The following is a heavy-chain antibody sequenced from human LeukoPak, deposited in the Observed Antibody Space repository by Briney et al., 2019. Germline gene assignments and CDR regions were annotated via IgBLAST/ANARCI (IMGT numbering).Heavy chain of an antibody. CDR3: ARDTSGYYDY. CDR1: GFAFRNYG. CDR2: IWFDGSNR. Sequence: QPGRSLRLSCEASGFAFRNYGMHWVRQAPGKGLDWVGVIWFDGSNRYYADSVKGRFTISRDNSKNTLYLQVNSVRAEDTAVYYCARDTSGYYDYWGQGALVTVSS. V-gene: IGHV3-33*01. D-gene: IGHD2-15*01. J-gene: IGHJ4*02.